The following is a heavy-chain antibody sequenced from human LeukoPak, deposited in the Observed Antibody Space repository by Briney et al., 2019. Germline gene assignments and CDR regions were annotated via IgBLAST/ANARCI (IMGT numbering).Heavy chain of an antibody. Sequence: ASVKVSCKASGYTFTSYYMHWVRQAPGQGLEWMGIINPSGGSTSYAQKFQGRVTMTRDTSTSTVYMELSSLRSDDTAVYYCARFRDTSSGWVWDAFDIWGQGTMVTVSS. CDR1: GYTFTSYY. V-gene: IGHV1-46*01. CDR3: ARFRDTSSGWVWDAFDI. J-gene: IGHJ3*02. D-gene: IGHD6-19*01. CDR2: INPSGGST.